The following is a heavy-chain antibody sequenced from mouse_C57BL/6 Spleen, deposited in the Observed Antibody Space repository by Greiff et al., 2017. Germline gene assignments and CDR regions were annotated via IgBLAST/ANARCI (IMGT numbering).Heavy chain of an antibody. CDR1: GFTFSSYA. J-gene: IGHJ4*01. V-gene: IGHV5-4*01. D-gene: IGHD2-3*01. CDR3: AREGDGYSPYAMDY. Sequence: EVKVVESGGGLVKPGGSLKLSCAASGFTFSSYAMSWVRQTPEKRLEWVATISDGGSYTYYPDNVKGRFTISRDNAKNNLYLQMSHLKSEDTAMYYCAREGDGYSPYAMDYWGQGTSVTVSS. CDR2: ISDGGSYT.